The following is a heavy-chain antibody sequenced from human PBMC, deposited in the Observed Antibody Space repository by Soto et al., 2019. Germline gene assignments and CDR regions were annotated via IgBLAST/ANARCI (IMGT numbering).Heavy chain of an antibody. V-gene: IGHV4-34*01. CDR3: ARRRTYYYGSGSYYSTSYYYYYMDV. CDR1: GGSFSGYY. CDR2: INHSGST. D-gene: IGHD3-10*01. Sequence: SETLSLTCAVYGGSFSGYYWSWIRQPPGKGLEWIGEINHSGSTNYNPSLKSRVTISVDTSKNQFSLKLSSVTAADTAVYYCARRRTYYYGSGSYYSTSYYYYYMDVWGKGTTVTVSS. J-gene: IGHJ6*03.